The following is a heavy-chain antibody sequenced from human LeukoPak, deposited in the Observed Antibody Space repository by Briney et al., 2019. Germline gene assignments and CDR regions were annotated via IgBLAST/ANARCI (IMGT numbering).Heavy chain of an antibody. V-gene: IGHV4-39*07. CDR3: ARGWGSSYLYYFDY. CDR2: IYYSGST. D-gene: IGHD1-26*01. Sequence: SETLSLTCTVSGGSISSSSYYWGWIRQPPGKGLEWIGSIYYSGSTNYNPSLKSRVTISVDTSKNQFSLKLSSVAAADTAVYYCARGWGSSYLYYFDYWGQGTLVTVSS. J-gene: IGHJ4*02. CDR1: GGSISSSSYY.